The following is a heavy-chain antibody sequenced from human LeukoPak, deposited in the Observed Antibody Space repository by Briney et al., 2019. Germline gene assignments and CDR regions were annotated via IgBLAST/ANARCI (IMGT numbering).Heavy chain of an antibody. Sequence: QPGRSLRLSCAASGFTFDDYAMHWVRQAPGKGLEWVSGISWNSGSIGYADSVKGRFTISRDNAKNSLYLQMNSLRAEDTALYYCAKRGTVVKTHAFDYWGQGTLVTVSS. CDR1: GFTFDDYA. CDR2: ISWNSGSI. J-gene: IGHJ4*02. D-gene: IGHD4-23*01. V-gene: IGHV3-9*01. CDR3: AKRGTVVKTHAFDY.